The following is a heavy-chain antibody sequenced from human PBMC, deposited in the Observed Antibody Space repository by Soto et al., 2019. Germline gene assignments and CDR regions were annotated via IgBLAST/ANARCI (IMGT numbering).Heavy chain of an antibody. D-gene: IGHD3-10*01. V-gene: IGHV4-34*01. Sequence: QVQLQQWGAGLLKLSETLCLTCAGYGGSFSGCYRSWIRQPPGKGLEWIGEINHSGSTNYNPSLKSRVTISVDTSKNQVSLKLSSVTAADTAVYYCARVSGIYYYGMDVWGQGTTVTVSS. J-gene: IGHJ6*02. CDR3: ARVSGIYYYGMDV. CDR2: INHSGST. CDR1: GGSFSGCY.